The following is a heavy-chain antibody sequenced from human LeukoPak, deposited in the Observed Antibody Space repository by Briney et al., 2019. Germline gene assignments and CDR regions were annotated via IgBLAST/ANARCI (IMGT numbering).Heavy chain of an antibody. CDR1: GGSFSGYY. Sequence: PSETLSLTCAVYGGSFSGYYWSWIRQPPGKGLERIGEINHSGSTNYNPSLKSRVTISVDTSKNQFSLKLSSVTAADTAVYYCAERLRWNGYPFDPWGQGTLVTVSS. J-gene: IGHJ5*02. D-gene: IGHD5-12*01. CDR3: AERLRWNGYPFDP. V-gene: IGHV4-34*01. CDR2: INHSGST.